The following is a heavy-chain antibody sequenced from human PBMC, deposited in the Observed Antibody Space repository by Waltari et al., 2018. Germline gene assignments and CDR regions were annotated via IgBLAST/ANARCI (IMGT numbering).Heavy chain of an antibody. CDR1: GGTFSSYA. J-gene: IGHJ4*02. Sequence: QVQLVQSGAEVKKPGSSVKVSCKASGGTFSSYAISWVRQAPGQGLEWMGGIIPILGIANYAQKFQGRVTITADKSTSTAYMELSSLRSEDTAVYYCARVLRLYYYDSSGPLDYWGQGTLVTVSS. CDR3: ARVLRLYYYDSSGPLDY. D-gene: IGHD3-22*01. V-gene: IGHV1-69*10. CDR2: IIPILGIA.